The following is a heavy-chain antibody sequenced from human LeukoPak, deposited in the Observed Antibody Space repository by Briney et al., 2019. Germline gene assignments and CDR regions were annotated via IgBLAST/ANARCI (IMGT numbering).Heavy chain of an antibody. Sequence: SETLSLTCTVSGGSISSYYWSWIRQPPGKGLEWIGYIYYSGSTNYNPSLKSRVTISVDTSKNQFSLKLSSVTAADTAVYYCAGGSGWYFDYWGQGTLVTVSS. J-gene: IGHJ4*02. D-gene: IGHD6-19*01. CDR3: AGGSGWYFDY. CDR1: GGSISSYY. V-gene: IGHV4-59*12. CDR2: IYYSGST.